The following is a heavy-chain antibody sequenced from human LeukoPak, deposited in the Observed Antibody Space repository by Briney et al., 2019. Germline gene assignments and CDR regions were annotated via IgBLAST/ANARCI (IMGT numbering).Heavy chain of an antibody. J-gene: IGHJ4*02. D-gene: IGHD4-17*01. V-gene: IGHV4-59*10. CDR3: ASRYGDYGGGDY. CDR1: GGSFSGYY. CDR2: FSASGNS. Sequence: PSETLSLTCAVYGGSFSGYYWSWIRQPAGKGLEWIGRFSASGNSNYNPSLKSRLTISVDRSKNQFSLKLTSVTAADTAVYYCASRYGDYGGGDYWGQGTLVTVSS.